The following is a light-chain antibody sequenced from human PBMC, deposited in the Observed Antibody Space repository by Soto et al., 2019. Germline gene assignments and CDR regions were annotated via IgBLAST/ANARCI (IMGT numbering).Light chain of an antibody. CDR3: RQSSDWPLT. Sequence: IVLPHSPATLSLSPGERATLSSRASQSASSYLAWYQQNPGQAPRLLIYDVSNGAPGIPARFSGSGSGTDVTLASRSLGPEDFAVYYWRQSSDWPLTFGGGTRVEIK. J-gene: IGKJ4*01. V-gene: IGKV3-11*01. CDR1: QSASSY. CDR2: DVS.